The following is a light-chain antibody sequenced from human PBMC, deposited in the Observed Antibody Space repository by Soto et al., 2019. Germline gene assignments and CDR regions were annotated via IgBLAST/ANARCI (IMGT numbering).Light chain of an antibody. CDR1: SSDVGGYNY. CDR2: DVS. Sequence: QSVLTQPASVSGSPGQSITISCTGTSSDVGGYNYVSWYQQHPGKVPKLMIYDVSTRPSGVSNRFSASKSGNTASLTISGLQAEDEADYYCSSYTSSSSLVFGGGTKLTVL. CDR3: SSYTSSSSLV. V-gene: IGLV2-14*01. J-gene: IGLJ2*01.